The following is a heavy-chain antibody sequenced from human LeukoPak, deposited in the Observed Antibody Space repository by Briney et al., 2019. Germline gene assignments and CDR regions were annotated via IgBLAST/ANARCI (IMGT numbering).Heavy chain of an antibody. D-gene: IGHD3-10*02. CDR1: GFTFDDYD. CDR3: AELGITMIGGV. V-gene: IGHV3-20*04. CDR2: INWHGGSA. J-gene: IGHJ6*04. Sequence: SGGSLRLSCAASGFTFDDYDMSWVRQAPGKGLEWVSNINWHGGSANYADSVKGRFTISRDNSNKSLSLQMNSLRAEETAVYYCAELGITMIGGVWGKGTTVTISS.